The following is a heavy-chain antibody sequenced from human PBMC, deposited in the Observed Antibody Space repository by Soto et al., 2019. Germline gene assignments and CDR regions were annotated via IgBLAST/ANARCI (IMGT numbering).Heavy chain of an antibody. V-gene: IGHV1-18*01. CDR2: ISAYNGNT. J-gene: IGHJ6*02. CDR1: GYTFTSYG. D-gene: IGHD3-22*01. CDR3: ARGTYYYDSSGAHPLYGMDV. Sequence: VKVSCKASGYTFTSYGISWVRQAPGQGLEWMGWISAYNGNTNYAQKLQGRVTMTTDTSTSTAYMELRSLRSDDTAVYYCARGTYYYDSSGAHPLYGMDVWGQGTTVTVS.